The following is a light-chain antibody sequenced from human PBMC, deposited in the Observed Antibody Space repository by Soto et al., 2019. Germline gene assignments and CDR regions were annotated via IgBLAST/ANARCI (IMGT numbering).Light chain of an antibody. CDR2: EVT. J-gene: IGLJ2*01. CDR3: SSYAGSNNLV. Sequence: QSALTQPPSASGSPGQSVTISCTGTSSDVGGYNSVSWYQHHPGKAPKLMIYEVTKRPSGVPDRFSGSRSGNTASLTVSGLQDEDEADYYCSSYAGSNNLVFGGGTKLTVL. V-gene: IGLV2-8*01. CDR1: SSDVGGYNS.